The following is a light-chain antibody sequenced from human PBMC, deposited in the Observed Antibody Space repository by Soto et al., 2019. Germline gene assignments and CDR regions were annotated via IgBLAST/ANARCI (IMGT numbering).Light chain of an antibody. Sequence: DIVMTQSPNSLAVSLGERATINCKSSQSVLYSSNNKNHLAWYQQKAGQPPKLLVYWASTRESGVPDRFSGSGSGTDFTLTISSLQAEDVAVYYCQQYYSTPYTFGQGTKV. CDR3: QQYYSTPYT. V-gene: IGKV4-1*01. CDR1: QSVLYSSNNKNH. CDR2: WAS. J-gene: IGKJ2*01.